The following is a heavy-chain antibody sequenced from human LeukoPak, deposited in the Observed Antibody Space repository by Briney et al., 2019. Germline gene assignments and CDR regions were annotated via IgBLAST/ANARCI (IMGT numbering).Heavy chain of an antibody. J-gene: IGHJ3*02. Sequence: GGSLRLSCAASGFTFSNAWMSWVRQAPGKGLEWVGRIKSKTDGGTTDYAAPVKGRFTISRDDSKNTLYLQMNSLKTEDTAVYYCTTDDYGGNHLRAFDIWGQGTMVTVSS. V-gene: IGHV3-15*01. CDR1: GFTFSNAW. CDR2: IKSKTDGGTT. CDR3: TTDDYGGNHLRAFDI. D-gene: IGHD4-23*01.